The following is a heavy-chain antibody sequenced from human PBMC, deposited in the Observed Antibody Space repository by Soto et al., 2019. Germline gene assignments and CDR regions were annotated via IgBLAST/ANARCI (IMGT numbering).Heavy chain of an antibody. CDR3: ARGDGSRVVPVDY. D-gene: IGHD2-2*01. CDR1: GYTFTSYA. J-gene: IGHJ4*02. V-gene: IGHV1-3*01. Sequence: ASVKVSCKASGYTFTSYAMHWVRQAPGQRLEWMGWINAGNGNTKYSQKFQGRVTITRDTSASTAYMELSSLRSEDTAVYYCARGDGSRVVPVDYWGQGTLVTVSS. CDR2: INAGNGNT.